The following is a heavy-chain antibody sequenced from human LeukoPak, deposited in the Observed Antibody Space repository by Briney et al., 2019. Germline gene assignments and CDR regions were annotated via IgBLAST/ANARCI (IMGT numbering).Heavy chain of an antibody. CDR2: ITGSSSYI. J-gene: IGHJ4*02. CDR3: ASGFSSSPYFDY. CDR1: GFTFSTYY. Sequence: PGGSLILSCAASGFTFSTYYMNWVRQAPGKGLEWVSFITGSSSYIYYTDSVKGRFTISRDNAKNSLFLQMNSLRDEDTAVYYCASGFSSSPYFDYWGQGTLVTVSS. D-gene: IGHD6-6*01. V-gene: IGHV3-21*01.